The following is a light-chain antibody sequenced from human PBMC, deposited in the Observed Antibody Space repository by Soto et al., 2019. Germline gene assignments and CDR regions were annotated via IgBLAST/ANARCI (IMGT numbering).Light chain of an antibody. V-gene: IGLV1-47*02. J-gene: IGLJ2*01. Sequence: QSVVTQAPSVSGTPGQRVTISCSGSSSNIESNWVYWYHQLPGTAPKLLIYNNNSRPSGVPDRFSGSKSGTSASLAITGLRSDDEADYYCATWDDDLYTPIIGGGTKLTVL. CDR3: ATWDDDLYTPI. CDR2: NNN. CDR1: SSNIESNW.